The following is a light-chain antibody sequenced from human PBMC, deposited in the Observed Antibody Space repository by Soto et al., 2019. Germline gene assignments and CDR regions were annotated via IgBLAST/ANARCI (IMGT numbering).Light chain of an antibody. CDR1: KDTTGY. CDR2: DAS. Sequence: DIQMTQSPSSLSASVGDRVTITCQASKDTTGYVNWYQQKPGKAPKLLIYDASYLGTGVPSRFSGSRSGTDFTCTISSLQPEDIPAYYCQEYDSLPRTFGQCTKLEIK. J-gene: IGKJ2*01. V-gene: IGKV1-33*01. CDR3: QEYDSLPRT.